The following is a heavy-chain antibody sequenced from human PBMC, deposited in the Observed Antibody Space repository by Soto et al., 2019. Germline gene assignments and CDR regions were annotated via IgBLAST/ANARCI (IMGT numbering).Heavy chain of an antibody. CDR2: IYYSGST. J-gene: IGHJ5*02. CDR1: DDSITSGAYY. CDR3: ARELSVAGTPWWFDP. Sequence: SETLSLTCTVSDDSITSGAYYWGLIRQPPGKGLEWIGNIYYSGSTNYNPSLKSRVTISVDTSKNQFSLKLSAVTAADTAVYYCARELSVAGTPWWFDPWGQGTLVTVSS. V-gene: IGHV4-39*07. D-gene: IGHD6-19*01.